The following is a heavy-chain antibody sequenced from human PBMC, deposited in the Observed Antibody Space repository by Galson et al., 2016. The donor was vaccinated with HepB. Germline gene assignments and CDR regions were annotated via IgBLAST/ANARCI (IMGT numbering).Heavy chain of an antibody. CDR1: GFGFSAYV. CDR2: ISASGGTT. Sequence: SLRLSCAVSGFGFSAYVMTWVRQAPGEGLEWVSAISASGGTTFYADSAKGRFTISRDNSKNTLFLQMNSLRVEDTAVYYCAKGTRITVSGVVMPHFDYWGQGNLVTVSS. CDR3: AKGTRITVSGVVMPHFDY. J-gene: IGHJ4*02. V-gene: IGHV3-23*01. D-gene: IGHD3-3*01.